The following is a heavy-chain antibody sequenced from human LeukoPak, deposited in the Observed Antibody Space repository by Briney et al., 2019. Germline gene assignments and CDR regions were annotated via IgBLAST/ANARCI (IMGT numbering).Heavy chain of an antibody. CDR3: ARAPPVLLWFGRVKGIGVYFDY. J-gene: IGHJ4*02. CDR1: GGSFSGYY. D-gene: IGHD3-10*01. CDR2: INHSGST. Sequence: PSETLSLTCAVYGGSFSGYYWSWIRQPPGKGLEWIGEINHSGSTNYNPSLKSRVTISVDTSKNQFSLKLSSVTAADTAVYYCARAPPVLLWFGRVKGIGVYFDYWGQGTLVTVSS. V-gene: IGHV4-34*01.